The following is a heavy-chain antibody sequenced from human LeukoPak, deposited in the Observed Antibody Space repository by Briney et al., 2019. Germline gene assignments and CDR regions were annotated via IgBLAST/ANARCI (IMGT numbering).Heavy chain of an antibody. V-gene: IGHV3-7*01. Sequence: GGSLRLSCAASGXSFSSYWMSWVRQAPGKGLEWVANIKLDGSEKNYVDSVKGRFTISRDNAKNSLYLQMNSLRAEDTAVYYCARDLAVAGNMWGQGTLVTVSS. CDR3: ARDLAVAGNM. CDR1: GXSFSSYW. CDR2: IKLDGSEK. J-gene: IGHJ4*02. D-gene: IGHD6-19*01.